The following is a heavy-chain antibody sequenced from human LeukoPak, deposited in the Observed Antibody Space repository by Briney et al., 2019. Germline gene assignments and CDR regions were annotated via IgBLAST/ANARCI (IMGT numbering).Heavy chain of an antibody. V-gene: IGHV3-53*01. CDR2: IYAGGST. D-gene: IGHD1-26*01. CDR1: GFTVSSNY. Sequence: GGSLRLSCAASGFTVSSNYMNWVRQAPGKGLEWVLIIYAGGSTYYADSVKGRFTISRDNSKNTLYLQMNSLRAEDTAVYYCASQWELRYWGQGTLVTVSS. J-gene: IGHJ4*02. CDR3: ASQWELRY.